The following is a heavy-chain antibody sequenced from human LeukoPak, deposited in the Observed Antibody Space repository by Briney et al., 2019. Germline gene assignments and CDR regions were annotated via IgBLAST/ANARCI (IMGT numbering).Heavy chain of an antibody. J-gene: IGHJ4*02. CDR1: GYTFTNYG. CDR3: ARSDLATITAGPFEY. Sequence: ASVKVSCKASGYTFTNYGITWVRQAPGQGLEWMGWISGHQGNTKYAQTLQGRVTMTIDTSTSTAYMDLRSLRSDDTAIYFCARSDLATITAGPFEYWGQGTLVAVSS. V-gene: IGHV1-18*01. D-gene: IGHD5-12*01. CDR2: ISGHQGNT.